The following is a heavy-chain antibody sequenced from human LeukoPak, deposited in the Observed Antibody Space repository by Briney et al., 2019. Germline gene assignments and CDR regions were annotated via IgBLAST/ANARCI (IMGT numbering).Heavy chain of an antibody. D-gene: IGHD1-26*01. CDR3: ARDNSVGDNAWWFDP. CDR1: GYTFTGYY. J-gene: IGHJ5*02. CDR2: INPTGGST. V-gene: IGHV1-46*01. Sequence: ASVKVSCKASGYTFTGYYMHWVRQPPGQGLEWMGLINPTGGSTGYAQKFQGRVTMTRDMSTSTDYMELSSLRSEDTATYYCARDNSVGDNAWWFDPWGQGTLVTVSS.